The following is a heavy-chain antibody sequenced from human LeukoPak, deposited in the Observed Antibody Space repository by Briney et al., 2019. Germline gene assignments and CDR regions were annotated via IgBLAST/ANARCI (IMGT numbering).Heavy chain of an antibody. D-gene: IGHD6-19*01. V-gene: IGHV1-69*05. J-gene: IGHJ5*02. CDR2: IIPIFGTA. CDR1: GATFSSYA. Sequence: EASVKVSCKASGATFSSYAISWVRQAPGRGLEWMGGIIPIFGTANYAQKFQGRVTITTDESTSTAYMELSSLRSEDTAVYYCAKIATYSSGWYDWFDPWGQGTLVTVSS. CDR3: AKIATYSSGWYDWFDP.